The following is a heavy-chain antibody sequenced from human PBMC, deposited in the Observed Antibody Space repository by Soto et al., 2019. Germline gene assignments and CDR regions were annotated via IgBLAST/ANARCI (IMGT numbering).Heavy chain of an antibody. J-gene: IGHJ6*02. CDR1: GFTFSSYA. D-gene: IGHD3-3*01. CDR3: ARDGIRKYYDFWSGYRTAGFGMDV. V-gene: IGHV3-30-3*01. CDR2: ISYDGSNK. Sequence: PVGSLRLSCAASGFTFSSYAMHWVRQAPGKGLEWVAVISYDGSNKYYADSVKGRFTISRDNSKNTLYLQMNSLRAEDTAVYYCARDGIRKYYDFWSGYRTAGFGMDVWGQGTTVTVSS.